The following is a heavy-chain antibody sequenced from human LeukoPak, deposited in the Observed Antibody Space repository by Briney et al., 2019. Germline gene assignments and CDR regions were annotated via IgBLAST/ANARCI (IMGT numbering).Heavy chain of an antibody. V-gene: IGHV3-23*01. CDR3: AKDYGPLSSY. J-gene: IGHJ4*02. CDR1: GFNVSDNY. Sequence: GGSLRLSCAVSGFNVSDNYMSWVRQAPGKGLEWVSGISGSGGSTYYADSVKGRFTISRDNFKNTLYLQMNSLRAEDTAVYYCAKDYGPLSSYWGQGTLVTVSS. CDR2: ISGSGGST. D-gene: IGHD4-17*01.